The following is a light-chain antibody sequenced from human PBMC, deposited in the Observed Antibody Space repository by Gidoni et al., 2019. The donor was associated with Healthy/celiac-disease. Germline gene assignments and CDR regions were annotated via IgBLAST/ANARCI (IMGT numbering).Light chain of an antibody. CDR2: EVS. Sequence: QSALTQPPSASGSPGQSVTISCPGTRSDVGGYNYVSWYQQHPGKAPKLLIYEVSKRPSGVPDRFSGSKSGNTASLTVSGLQAEDEADYYCSSYAGSNNFGVFGGGTKLTVL. V-gene: IGLV2-8*01. CDR1: RSDVGGYNY. J-gene: IGLJ2*01. CDR3: SSYAGSNNFGV.